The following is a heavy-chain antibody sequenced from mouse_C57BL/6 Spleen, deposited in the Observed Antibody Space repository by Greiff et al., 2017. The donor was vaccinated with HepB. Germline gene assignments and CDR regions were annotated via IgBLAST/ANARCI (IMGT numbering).Heavy chain of an antibody. CDR1: GYTFTSYW. V-gene: IGHV1-61*01. D-gene: IGHD2-4*01. CDR2: IYPSDSET. CDR3: ARAGYDYDVGFDY. Sequence: QVQLQQPGAELVRPGSSVKLSCKASGYTFTSYWMDWVKQRPGQGLEWIGNIYPSDSETHYNQKFKDKATLTVDKSSSTAYMQLSSLTSEDSAVYYCARAGYDYDVGFDYWGQGTTLTVSS. J-gene: IGHJ2*01.